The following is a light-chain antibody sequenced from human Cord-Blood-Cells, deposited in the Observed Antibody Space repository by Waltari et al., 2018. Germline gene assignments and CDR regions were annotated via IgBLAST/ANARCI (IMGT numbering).Light chain of an antibody. V-gene: IGKV3-20*01. CDR1: QSVSSSY. J-gene: IGKJ1*01. CDR3: QQYGSSPWT. Sequence: EIVLPQSPSTLSLSPGERATLSCRASQSVSSSYLAWYQQKPGQAPRLLIYGASSRATGIPDRFSGSGSGTDFTLTISRLEPEDFAVYYCQQYGSSPWTFGQGTKVEIK. CDR2: GAS.